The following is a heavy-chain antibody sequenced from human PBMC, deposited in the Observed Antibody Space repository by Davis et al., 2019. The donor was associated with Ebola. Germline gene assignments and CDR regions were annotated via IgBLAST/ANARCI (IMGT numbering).Heavy chain of an antibody. CDR2: ISAYNGNT. V-gene: IGHV1-18*01. D-gene: IGHD6-19*01. CDR1: GYTFTSYG. J-gene: IGHJ6*04. CDR3: ARDGIAVVRGRYYGMDV. Sequence: ASVKVSCKASGYTFTSYGISWVRQAPGQGLEWMGWISAYNGNTNYAQKLQGRVTMTTDTSTSTAYMELRSLRSDDTAVYYCARDGIAVVRGRYYGMDVWGKGTTVTVSS.